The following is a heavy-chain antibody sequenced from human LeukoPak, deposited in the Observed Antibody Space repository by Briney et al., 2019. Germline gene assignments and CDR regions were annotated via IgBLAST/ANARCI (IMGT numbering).Heavy chain of an antibody. CDR2: INSDGSGT. V-gene: IGHV3-74*01. CDR3: ARDRLTNDAFDI. J-gene: IGHJ3*02. Sequence: PGGSLRLSCAASGFTFNSYWMHWVRQAPGEGLVWVSRINSDGSGTSDADFVKGRFTISRDNSKNTLYLQMNSLRAEDTAMYYCARDRLTNDAFDIWGQGTMVTVSS. D-gene: IGHD2-8*01. CDR1: GFTFNSYW.